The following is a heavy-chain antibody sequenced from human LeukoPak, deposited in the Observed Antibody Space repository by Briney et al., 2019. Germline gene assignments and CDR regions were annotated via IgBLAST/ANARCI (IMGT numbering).Heavy chain of an antibody. J-gene: IGHJ5*02. V-gene: IGHV3-21*01. CDR3: VRDIAGSRASNWFDP. CDR1: GFTFSSYS. CDR2: ISSSSSYI. D-gene: IGHD3-10*01. Sequence: GGSLRLSCAASGFTFSSYSMNWVRQAPGKGLEWVSSISSSSSYIYYADSVKGRFTISRDNAKNSLYLQMNSLRAEDTAVYYCVRDIAGSRASNWFDPWGQGTLVTVSS.